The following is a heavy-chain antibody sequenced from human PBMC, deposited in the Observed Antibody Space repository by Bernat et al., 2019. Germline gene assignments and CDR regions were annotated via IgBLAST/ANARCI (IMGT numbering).Heavy chain of an antibody. D-gene: IGHD3-3*01. CDR1: GFTVSSNY. CDR3: ARVKYGPGFWSGKGYTYYFDY. V-gene: IGHV3-66*01. CDR2: IYSGGST. J-gene: IGHJ4*02. Sequence: EVQLVESGGGLVQPGGSPRLSCAASGFTVSSNYMSWVRQAPGKGLEWVSVIYSGGSTYYADSVKGRFTISRDNSKNTLYLQMNSLRAEDTAVYYCARVKYGPGFWSGKGYTYYFDYWGQGTLVTVSS.